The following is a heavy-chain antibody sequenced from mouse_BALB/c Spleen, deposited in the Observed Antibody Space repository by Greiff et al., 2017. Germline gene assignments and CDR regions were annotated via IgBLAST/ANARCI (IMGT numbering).Heavy chain of an antibody. V-gene: IGHV2-5-1*01. CDR1: GFSLTSYG. CDR3: AKNREIGRDYAMDY. J-gene: IGHJ4*01. CDR2: IWRGGST. Sequence: QVQLQQSGPSLVQPSQSLSITCTVSGFSLTSYGVHWVRQSPGKGLEWLGVIWRGGSTDYNAAFMSRLSITKDNSKSQVFFKMNSLQADDTAIYYCAKNREIGRDYAMDYWGQGTSVTVSS.